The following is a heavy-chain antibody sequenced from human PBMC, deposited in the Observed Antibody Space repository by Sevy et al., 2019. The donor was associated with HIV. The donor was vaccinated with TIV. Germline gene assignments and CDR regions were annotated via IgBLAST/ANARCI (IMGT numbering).Heavy chain of an antibody. D-gene: IGHD1-26*01. CDR2: IKSKTDGGTT. V-gene: IGHV3-15*01. CDR1: GFIFSSAW. J-gene: IGHJ4*02. CDR3: VTDEEWNGVGATSFVY. Sequence: GGSLRLSCAASGFIFSSAWMSWVRQAPGKGLEWVGRIKSKTDGGTTDYAAPVRGRFTISRDDSKNTLYLQMNSLKTEDTAVYYCVTDEEWNGVGATSFVYWGQGTLVTVSS.